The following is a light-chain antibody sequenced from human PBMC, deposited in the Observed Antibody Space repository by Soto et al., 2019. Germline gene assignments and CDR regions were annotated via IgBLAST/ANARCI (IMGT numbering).Light chain of an antibody. Sequence: DVVMTQSPLSLPVTLGQPASISCRSSQSLVHSDGNTFLNWFQQRPGQSPRRLIYKVSNRDSGVPDRFGGSGSGTDFTLSISRVEAGDVRVYYCMQGTHWPPTFGQGTELEIK. CDR1: QSLVHSDGNTF. J-gene: IGKJ2*01. V-gene: IGKV2-30*02. CDR3: MQGTHWPPT. CDR2: KVS.